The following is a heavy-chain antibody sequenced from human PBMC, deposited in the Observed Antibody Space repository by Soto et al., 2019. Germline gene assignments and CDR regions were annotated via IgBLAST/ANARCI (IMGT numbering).Heavy chain of an antibody. J-gene: IGHJ4*02. Sequence: QVQLVESGGGVVQPGRSLRLSCAASGFTFSSYGMHWVRQAPGKGLEWVAVIWYDGSNKYYADSVKGRFTISRDNSKNTLYLQMNSLRAEDTAVYYCARGLAYYYDSSGYLTDWGQGTLVTVSS. CDR2: IWYDGSNK. CDR1: GFTFSSYG. D-gene: IGHD3-22*01. CDR3: ARGLAYYYDSSGYLTD. V-gene: IGHV3-33*01.